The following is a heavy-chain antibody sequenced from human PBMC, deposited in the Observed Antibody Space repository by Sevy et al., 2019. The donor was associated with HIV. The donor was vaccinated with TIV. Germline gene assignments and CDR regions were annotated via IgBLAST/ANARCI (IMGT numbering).Heavy chain of an antibody. J-gene: IGHJ6*02. D-gene: IGHD3-22*01. V-gene: IGHV4-34*01. CDR3: ARISYVTSVGYDSSGYHYYYGMDV. Sequence: SETLSLTCAVYGGSFSGYYWSWIRQPPGKGLEWIGEINHSGSTNYNPSLKSRVTISVDTSKNQFSLKLSSVTAADTAVYYCARISYVTSVGYDSSGYHYYYGMDVWGQGTTVTVSS. CDR1: GGSFSGYY. CDR2: INHSGST.